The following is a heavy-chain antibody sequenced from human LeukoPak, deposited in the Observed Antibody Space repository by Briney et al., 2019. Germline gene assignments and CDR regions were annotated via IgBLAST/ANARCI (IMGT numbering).Heavy chain of an antibody. CDR2: INPNSGGT. J-gene: IGHJ4*02. CDR1: GYTFTGYY. D-gene: IGHD3-10*01. V-gene: IGHV1-2*02. CDR3: ARGSSMVRGVIFLPFDY. Sequence: ASVKVSCMASGYTFTGYYIHWVRQAPGQGLEWMGWINPNSGGTNYAQKFQGRVTMTRDTSISTAYMELSRLRSDDTAVYYCARGSSMVRGVIFLPFDYWGQGTLVTVSS.